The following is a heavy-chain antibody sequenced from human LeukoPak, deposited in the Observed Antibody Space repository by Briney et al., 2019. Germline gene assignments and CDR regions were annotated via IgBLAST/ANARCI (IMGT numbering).Heavy chain of an antibody. CDR2: LYSGGST. CDR1: GFAVSSTY. CDR3: ARGDCGGSCHSGL. V-gene: IGHV3-66*01. Sequence: PGGSLRLSCAVSGFAVSSTYMSWVRQAPGKGLEWFSVLYSGGSTYYADYVQGRFTISRDNSKNTLYLHMSSMRVEDTAVYFCARGDCGGSCHSGLWGQGTLVTVSS. D-gene: IGHD2-15*01. J-gene: IGHJ4*02.